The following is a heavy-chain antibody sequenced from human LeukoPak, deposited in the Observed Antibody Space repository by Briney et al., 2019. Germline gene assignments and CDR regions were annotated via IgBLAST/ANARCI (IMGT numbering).Heavy chain of an antibody. D-gene: IGHD2-21*02. Sequence: SLRLSCAASGFTFDDYAMHWVRQAPGKGLEWVSGISWNSGSIGYADSVKGRFTISRDNAKNSLYLQMNSLRAEDTALYYCAKGDCGGDCYPDYWGQGTLVTVSS. CDR2: ISWNSGSI. CDR1: GFTFDDYA. V-gene: IGHV3-9*01. J-gene: IGHJ4*02. CDR3: AKGDCGGDCYPDY.